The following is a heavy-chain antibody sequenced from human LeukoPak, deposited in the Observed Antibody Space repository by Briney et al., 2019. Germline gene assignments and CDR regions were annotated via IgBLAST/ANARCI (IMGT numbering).Heavy chain of an antibody. D-gene: IGHD3-3*01. Sequence: SETLSLTCTVSGGSISSYYWSWIRQPPGKGLEWIGYIYYSGSTNYNPSLKSRVTISVDTSKNQFSLKLSSVTAADTAVYYCAGRITIFGVVGDVWGKGTTVTVSS. CDR2: IYYSGST. CDR1: GGSISSYY. J-gene: IGHJ6*04. CDR3: AGRITIFGVVGDV. V-gene: IGHV4-59*12.